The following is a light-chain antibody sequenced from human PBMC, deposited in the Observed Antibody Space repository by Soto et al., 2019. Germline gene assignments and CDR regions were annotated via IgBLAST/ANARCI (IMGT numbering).Light chain of an antibody. CDR1: SSGVGGYNY. J-gene: IGLJ1*01. CDR2: DVS. Sequence: SSLAQPASLAGSPGPSVTISCPGNSSGVGGYNYVPWYQQHPGKAPKLMIYDVSNRPSGVSNRFSGSKSGNTASLTISGLQAEHEADYYCSSYTSSSTLHVFGTGTKVTVL. V-gene: IGLV2-14*01. CDR3: SSYTSSSTLHV.